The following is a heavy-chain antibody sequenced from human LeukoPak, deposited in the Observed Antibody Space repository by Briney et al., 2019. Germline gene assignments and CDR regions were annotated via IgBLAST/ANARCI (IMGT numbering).Heavy chain of an antibody. CDR2: IYYSGST. V-gene: IGHV4-39*01. CDR1: GDSITGYY. D-gene: IGHD3-22*01. CDR3: ARATGITMIVVVPDAFDI. Sequence: PSETLSLTCSVSGDSITGYYWGWIRQPPGKGLEWIGSIYYSGSTYYNPSLKSRVTISVDTSKNQFSLKLSSVTAADTAVYYCARATGITMIVVVPDAFDIWGQGTMVTASS. J-gene: IGHJ3*02.